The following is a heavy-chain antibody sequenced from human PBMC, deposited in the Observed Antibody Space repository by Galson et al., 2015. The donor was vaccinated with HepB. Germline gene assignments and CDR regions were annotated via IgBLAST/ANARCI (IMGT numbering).Heavy chain of an antibody. V-gene: IGHV3-33*01. CDR2: IWYDGSNK. J-gene: IGHJ4*02. Sequence: SLRLSCAASGFTFSSYGMHWVRQAPGKGLEWVAVIWYDGSNKYYADSVKGQFTISRDNSKNTLYLQMNSLRAEDTAVYYCARDYGGGGRFDYWGQGTLVTVSS. CDR1: GFTFSSYG. CDR3: ARDYGGGGRFDY. D-gene: IGHD3-16*01.